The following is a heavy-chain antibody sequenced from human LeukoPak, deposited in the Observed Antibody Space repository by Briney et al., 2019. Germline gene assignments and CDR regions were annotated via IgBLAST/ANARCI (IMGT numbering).Heavy chain of an antibody. CDR2: IYYTGTT. Sequence: LETLCLSCAVSGDSVSSSSYVWGWIRPPPGRGLEWVISIYYTGTTYYNPSLKSPVTISIDTSKNQFSLKLISVTAADTAVYFCARRSGAVRSWGQGTLVTVPS. D-gene: IGHD6-19*01. J-gene: IGHJ5*02. CDR1: GDSVSSSSYV. V-gene: IGHV4-39*01. CDR3: ARRSGAVRS.